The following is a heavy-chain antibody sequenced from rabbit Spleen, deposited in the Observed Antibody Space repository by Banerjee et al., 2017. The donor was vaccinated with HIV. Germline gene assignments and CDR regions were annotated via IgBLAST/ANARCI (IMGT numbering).Heavy chain of an antibody. D-gene: IGHD1-1*01. CDR2: IDTGSSGFT. Sequence: QSLEESGGGLVKPGASLTLTCTASGVSFSSSSYMCWVRQAPGKGLEWIACIDTGSSGFTYFATWAKGRFTCSKTSSTTLTLQMTSLTAADTATYFCARDTSSSFSSYGMDLWGPGTLVTVS. J-gene: IGHJ6*01. CDR3: ARDTSSSFSSYGMDL. V-gene: IGHV1S40*01. CDR1: GVSFSSSSY.